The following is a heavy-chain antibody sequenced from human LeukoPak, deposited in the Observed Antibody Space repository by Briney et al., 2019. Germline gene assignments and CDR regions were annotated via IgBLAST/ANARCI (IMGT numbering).Heavy chain of an antibody. CDR3: AINSGSYFNWFDP. V-gene: IGHV1-8*01. CDR1: GYTFTSYD. D-gene: IGHD1-26*01. Sequence: ASVKVSCKASGYTFTSYDINWVRQATGQGLEWMGWMNPNSGNTGYAQKFQGRVTMTRNTSISTAYMELSSLRSEDTAVYDCAINSGSYFNWFDPWGQGTLVTVSS. CDR2: MNPNSGNT. J-gene: IGHJ5*02.